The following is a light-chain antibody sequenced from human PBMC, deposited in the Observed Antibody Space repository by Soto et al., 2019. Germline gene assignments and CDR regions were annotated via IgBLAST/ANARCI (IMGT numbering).Light chain of an antibody. Sequence: DIQMTQTPSTLSASIGDRVTITCRASQGVSSWLAWFQQKPGKAPKLLIYDASSLQSGVPSRFSGSGSGTEFTLTISSLQADDFATYYCQQFNNFPFAFGPGTRVDI. J-gene: IGKJ3*01. V-gene: IGKV1-5*01. CDR1: QGVSSW. CDR2: DAS. CDR3: QQFNNFPFA.